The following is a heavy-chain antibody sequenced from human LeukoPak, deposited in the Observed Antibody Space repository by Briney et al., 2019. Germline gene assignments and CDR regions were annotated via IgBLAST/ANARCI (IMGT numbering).Heavy chain of an antibody. D-gene: IGHD3-22*01. CDR3: ARDRRVYFYDSSGYTN. CDR2: ITSSSSTI. CDR1: GFTFSSYS. V-gene: IGHV3-48*04. Sequence: XSLRLSCVASGFTFSSYSMNWVRQAPGKGLEWVSYITSSSSTIYYADSVKGRFTISRDNAKNSLYLQMNSLRAEDTAVYYCARDRRVYFYDSSGYTNWGQGTLVTVSS. J-gene: IGHJ4*02.